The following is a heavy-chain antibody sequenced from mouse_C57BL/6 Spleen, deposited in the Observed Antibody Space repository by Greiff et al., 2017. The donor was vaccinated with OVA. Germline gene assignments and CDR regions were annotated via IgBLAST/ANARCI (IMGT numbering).Heavy chain of an antibody. CDR2: IRNKANNHAT. CDR1: GFTFSDAW. J-gene: IGHJ4*01. Sequence: EVMLVESGGGLVQPGGSMKLSCAASGFTFSDAWMDWVRQSPEKGLEWVAEIRNKANNHATYYAESVKGRFTISRDDSKSSVYLQMNSLRAEDTGIYYCTTYDGYPYYAMDYWGQGTSVTVSS. CDR3: TTYDGYPYYAMDY. V-gene: IGHV6-6*01. D-gene: IGHD2-3*01.